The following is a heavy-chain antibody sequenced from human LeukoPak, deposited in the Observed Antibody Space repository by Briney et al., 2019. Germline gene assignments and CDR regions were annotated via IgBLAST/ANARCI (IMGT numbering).Heavy chain of an antibody. V-gene: IGHV4-31*03. CDR3: ARSYYDILTGYFD. J-gene: IGHJ4*02. CDR2: IYYSGST. CDR1: GGSISSGGYY. D-gene: IGHD3-9*01. Sequence: SETLSLTCTVSGGSISSGGYYWSWIRQHPGKGLEWIGYIYYSGSTYYNPSLKSRVTISVDTSKNQFSLKLSSVTAADTAVYYCARSYYDILTGYFDWGQGTLVTVSS.